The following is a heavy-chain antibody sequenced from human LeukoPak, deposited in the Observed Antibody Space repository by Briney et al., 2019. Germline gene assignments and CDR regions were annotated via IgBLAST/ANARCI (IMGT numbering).Heavy chain of an antibody. V-gene: IGHV3-21*01. CDR2: ITSSSSYV. CDR3: ARDLVWFGEPKGYYNYMDV. J-gene: IGHJ6*03. D-gene: IGHD3-10*01. CDR1: GFTFSTYN. Sequence: GGSLRLSCEASGFTFSTYNMNWVRQAPGKRLEWVSSITSSSSYVFYADSVKGRFTISRDNAKNSLYLQMNSLRAEDTAVYYCARDLVWFGEPKGYYNYMDVWGKGTTVTVSS.